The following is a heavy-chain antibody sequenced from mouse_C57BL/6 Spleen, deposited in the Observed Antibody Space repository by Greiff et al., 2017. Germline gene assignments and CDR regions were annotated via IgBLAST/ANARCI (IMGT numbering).Heavy chain of an antibody. Sequence: QVTLKESGPGILQPSPTLSLTCSFSGFSLSTFGMGVGWIRQPSGKGLEWLAHIWWGDAKYYNTALKRRLTISKATSKNQVVLKNANVDTADTATYYSAGRASPGTTQDDWGQGTTLTVSS. J-gene: IGHJ2*01. CDR3: AGRASPGTTQDD. CDR2: IWWGDAK. CDR1: GFSLSTFGMG. V-gene: IGHV8-8*01. D-gene: IGHD2-12*01.